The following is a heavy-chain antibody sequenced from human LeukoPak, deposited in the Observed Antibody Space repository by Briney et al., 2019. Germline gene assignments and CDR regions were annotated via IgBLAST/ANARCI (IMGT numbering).Heavy chain of an antibody. D-gene: IGHD6-19*01. CDR3: ARGRWIAVAGPNWFDP. V-gene: IGHV1-46*01. Sequence: ASVTVSCKASGYTFTIYYMHWVRQAPGQGLEWMGIINPSGGSTSYAQKFQGRVTMTRDTSTSTVYMELSSLRSEDTAVYYCARGRWIAVAGPNWFDPWGQGTLVTVSS. J-gene: IGHJ5*02. CDR2: INPSGGST. CDR1: GYTFTIYY.